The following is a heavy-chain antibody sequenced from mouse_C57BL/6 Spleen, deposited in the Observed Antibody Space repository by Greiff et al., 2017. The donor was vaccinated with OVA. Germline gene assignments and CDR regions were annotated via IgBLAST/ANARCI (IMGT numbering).Heavy chain of an antibody. D-gene: IGHD3-2*02. CDR2: IDPSDSYT. CDR3: PRQLRLRYYFDY. Sequence: QVQLQQPGAELVMPGASVKLSCKASGYTFTSYWMHWVKQRPGQGLEWIGEIDPSDSYTNYNQKFKGKSTLTVDKSSSTAYMQLSSLTSEDSAVYYCPRQLRLRYYFDYWGQGTTLTVSS. V-gene: IGHV1-69*01. CDR1: GYTFTSYW. J-gene: IGHJ2*01.